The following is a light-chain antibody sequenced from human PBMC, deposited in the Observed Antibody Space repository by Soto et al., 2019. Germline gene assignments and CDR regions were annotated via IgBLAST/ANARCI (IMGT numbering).Light chain of an antibody. CDR2: GAS. CDR1: HSVNSH. Sequence: MMITQSPGTLSVSPGERVTLSCRTSHSVNSHVAWYQQKSGRAPRLLIYGASTRATGIPARFSGSGSGTEFTLTISSLQSEDFAVYYCQQYNKWPITFGQGTRLEIK. J-gene: IGKJ5*01. V-gene: IGKV3-15*01. CDR3: QQYNKWPIT.